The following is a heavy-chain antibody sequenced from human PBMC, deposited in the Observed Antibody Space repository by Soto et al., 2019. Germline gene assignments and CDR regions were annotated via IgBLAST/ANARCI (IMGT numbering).Heavy chain of an antibody. V-gene: IGHV4-31*03. J-gene: IGHJ4*02. CDR2: ISDSGSS. D-gene: IGHD3-9*01. CDR1: GGSINSGRFY. CDR3: ARTTVYDIFTAYYSLFDY. Sequence: QVQLQESGPGLVKPSQTLTLTCTVSGGSINSGRFYWSWIRQHPGQGLEWIGHISDSGSSYYNPSLESRVTISVDTSKNQFYLKLSAVTAADTAVYFCARTTVYDIFTAYYSLFDYWGQGTMVTVSS.